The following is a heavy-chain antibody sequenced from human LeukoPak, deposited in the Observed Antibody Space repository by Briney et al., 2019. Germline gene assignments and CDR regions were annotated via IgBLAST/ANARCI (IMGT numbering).Heavy chain of an antibody. CDR3: ARETYSSRYNWVDP. J-gene: IGHJ5*02. V-gene: IGHV4-4*07. Sequence: SETLSLTCTVSGDSISSYYWSWIRQPAGKGLEWIGHIYSGGSTKYNPSLKGRVTMSVDTSKNLFSLKVSSVTAADTAVYYCARETYSSRYNWVDPWGQGTLVTVSS. CDR1: GDSISSYY. D-gene: IGHD6-19*01. CDR2: IYSGGST.